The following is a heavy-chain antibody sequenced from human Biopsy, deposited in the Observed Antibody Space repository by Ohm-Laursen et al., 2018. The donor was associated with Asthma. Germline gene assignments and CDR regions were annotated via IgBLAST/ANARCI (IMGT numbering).Heavy chain of an antibody. CDR1: GFTFSSYG. CDR3: AKKITSRGGMDV. Sequence: SSLRLSCAAPGFTFSSYGMHWVRQAPGKGLEWVAVIWYDGSNKYYIDSVKGRFTISRDNSKNTLYLQMNSLRAEDTAVYYCAKKITSRGGMDVWGQGTTVTVSS. J-gene: IGHJ6*02. CDR2: IWYDGSNK. V-gene: IGHV3-33*06. D-gene: IGHD5-24*01.